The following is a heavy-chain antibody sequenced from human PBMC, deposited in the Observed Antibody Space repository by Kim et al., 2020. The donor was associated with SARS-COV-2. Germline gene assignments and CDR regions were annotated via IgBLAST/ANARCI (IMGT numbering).Heavy chain of an antibody. CDR2: IYYSGST. V-gene: IGHV4-31*03. Sequence: SETLSLTCTVSGGSISSGGYYWSWIRQHPGKGLEWIGYIYYSGSTYYNPSLKSRVTISVDTSKNQFSLKLSSVTAADTAVYYCATTGYSSGWLGYWGQGTLVTVSS. CDR3: ATTGYSSGWLGY. J-gene: IGHJ4*02. D-gene: IGHD6-19*01. CDR1: GGSISSGGYY.